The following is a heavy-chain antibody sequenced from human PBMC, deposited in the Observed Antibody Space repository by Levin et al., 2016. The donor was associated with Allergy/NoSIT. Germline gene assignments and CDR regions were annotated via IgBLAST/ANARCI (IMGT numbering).Heavy chain of an antibody. D-gene: IGHD3-10*01. V-gene: IGHV3-48*01. J-gene: IGHJ4*02. Sequence: VRQPPGKGLDWLSYISSNSDTIFYADSVKGRFTISRDNAKNSLFLQMNSLRAEDTAVYYCTYASGGHHFFEFWGQGTLVTVSS. CDR3: TYASGGHHFFEF. CDR2: ISSNSDTI.